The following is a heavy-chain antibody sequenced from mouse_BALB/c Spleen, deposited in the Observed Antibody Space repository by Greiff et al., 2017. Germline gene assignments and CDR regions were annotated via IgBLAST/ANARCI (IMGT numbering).Heavy chain of an antibody. CDR2: ISYSGST. J-gene: IGHJ1*01. Sequence: DVQLQESGPGLVKPSQSLSLTCTVTGYSITSDYAWNWIRQFPGNKLEWMGYISYSGSTSYNPSLKSRISITRDTSKNQFFLQLNSVTTEDTATYYCARLGTGTGYFDVWGAGTTVTVSS. CDR1: GYSITSDYA. V-gene: IGHV3-2*02. CDR3: ARLGTGTGYFDV. D-gene: IGHD4-1*01.